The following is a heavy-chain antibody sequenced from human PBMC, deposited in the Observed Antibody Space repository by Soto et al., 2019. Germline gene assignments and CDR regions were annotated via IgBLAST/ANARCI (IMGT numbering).Heavy chain of an antibody. J-gene: IGHJ6*02. Sequence: ASVKVSCKASGFTFSDYGLSWVRQAPGQPLEWMGWISGDNINSKYSQKFQGRLTMTTDTSTATAPMELRSLTSDDTAVYYCGREGQQLAQEKYYQFNGTDVWGQGTTVTAP. CDR3: GREGQQLAQEKYYQFNGTDV. CDR1: GFTFSDYG. D-gene: IGHD6-13*01. V-gene: IGHV1-18*01. CDR2: ISGDNINS.